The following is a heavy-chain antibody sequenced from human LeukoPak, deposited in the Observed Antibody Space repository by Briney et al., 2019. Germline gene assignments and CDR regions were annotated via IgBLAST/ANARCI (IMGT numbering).Heavy chain of an antibody. V-gene: IGHV5-51*01. CDR3: ARASRDGYNQNFDH. D-gene: IGHD5-24*01. J-gene: IGHJ4*02. Sequence: NLGESLKISFKGLGXSFSGYCNAWVRQRPGKGVEWMGIIYPGGSETRYDPSFQGQVTISADMSTSTAYLQWSSLRASDTAMYYCARASRDGYNQNFDHWGQGTLVTVSS. CDR1: GXSFSGYC. CDR2: IYPGGSET.